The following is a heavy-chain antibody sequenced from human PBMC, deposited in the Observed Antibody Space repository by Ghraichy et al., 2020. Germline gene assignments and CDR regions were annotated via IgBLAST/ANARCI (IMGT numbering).Heavy chain of an antibody. Sequence: GGSLRLSCAPSGLTFSDSAMHWVRQASGKGLEWVGRIRSKANSYATVYAASVKGRFTISRDDSKNTAYLQMNSLKTEDTDLYYCTRGNCSGGICYSFDHWGQGTLVTVSS. CDR1: GLTFSDSA. J-gene: IGHJ4*02. V-gene: IGHV3-73*01. CDR3: TRGNCSGGICYSFDH. D-gene: IGHD2-15*01. CDR2: IRSKANSYAT.